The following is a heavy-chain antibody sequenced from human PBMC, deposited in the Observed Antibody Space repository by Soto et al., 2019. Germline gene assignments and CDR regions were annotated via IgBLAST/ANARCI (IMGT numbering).Heavy chain of an antibody. CDR1: GGSFSGYY. CDR2: INHSGST. CDR3: ARVERGTATTVVDAFDI. D-gene: IGHD1-1*01. Sequence: SETLSLTCAVYGGSFSGYYWSWIRQPPGKGLEWIGEINHSGSTNYNPSLKSRVTISVDTSKKQFSLKLSSVTAADTAVYYCARVERGTATTVVDAFDIWGPGTMVTV. V-gene: IGHV4-34*01. J-gene: IGHJ3*02.